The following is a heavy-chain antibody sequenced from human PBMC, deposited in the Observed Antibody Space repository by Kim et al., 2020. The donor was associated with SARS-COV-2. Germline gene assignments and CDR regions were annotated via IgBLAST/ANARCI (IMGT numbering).Heavy chain of an antibody. J-gene: IGHJ4*02. CDR1: GFTVSSNY. CDR2: IYSGGST. CDR3: ARARPTRITRIVVVHPGYFDY. V-gene: IGHV3-53*01. D-gene: IGHD3-22*01. Sequence: GGSLRLSCAASGFTVSSNYMSWVRQAPGKGLEWVSIIYSGGSTYYADSVKGRFTISRDNSKNTLYLQMNSLRAEDTAVYYCARARPTRITRIVVVHPGYFDYWGQGTLVTVYS.